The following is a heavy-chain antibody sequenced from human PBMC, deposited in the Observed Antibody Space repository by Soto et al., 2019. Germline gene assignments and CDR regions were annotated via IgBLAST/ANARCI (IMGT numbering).Heavy chain of an antibody. CDR2: ISSSSGST. Sequence: EVQLLESGGGLVQPGGSLRLSCAASGFTFSNYAMSWVRQAPGKGLEWVSSISSSSGSTYYADSVKGRFTISRDNSKNTLYLQMNSLSAEDTAVYYCAKDQDYYGSGSYWAYGMDVWGQGTTVTVSS. V-gene: IGHV3-23*01. D-gene: IGHD3-10*01. CDR1: GFTFSNYA. CDR3: AKDQDYYGSGSYWAYGMDV. J-gene: IGHJ6*02.